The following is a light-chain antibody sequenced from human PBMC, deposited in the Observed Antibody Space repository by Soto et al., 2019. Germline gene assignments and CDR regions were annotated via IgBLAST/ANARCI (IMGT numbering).Light chain of an antibody. CDR3: QQYNSYSVT. CDR2: GVS. V-gene: IGKV1-5*01. Sequence: LGGYQQKPGRAPYFLNAGVSSLQSGVTSRFSVSGSGTEFTLVISSLQPDDVATYYCQQYNSYSVTFGQGTKVESK. J-gene: IGKJ1*01.